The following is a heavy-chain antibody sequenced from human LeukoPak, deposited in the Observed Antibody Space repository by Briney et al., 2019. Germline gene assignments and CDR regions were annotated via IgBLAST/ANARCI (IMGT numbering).Heavy chain of an antibody. CDR2: INPNSGGT. Sequence: ASVKVSCKASGYTITGYYMHWVRQAPGQGLEWMGWINPNSGGTNYAQKFQGRVTMTRDTSISTAYMELSRLRSDDTAVYYCAREEVAYYYYYGMDVWGQGTTVTVSS. V-gene: IGHV1-2*02. D-gene: IGHD2-15*01. CDR3: AREEVAYYYYYGMDV. J-gene: IGHJ6*02. CDR1: GYTITGYY.